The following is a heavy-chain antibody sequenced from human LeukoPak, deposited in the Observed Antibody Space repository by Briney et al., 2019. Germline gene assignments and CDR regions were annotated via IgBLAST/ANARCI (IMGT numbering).Heavy chain of an antibody. CDR2: IKQDGSEK. CDR1: GFTFSSYW. V-gene: IGHV3-7*03. J-gene: IGHJ4*02. Sequence: GGSLRLSCAASGFTFSSYWMSWVRQAPGKGLEWVANIKQDGSEKYYVDSVKGRFTISRDNAKNSLYLQMNSLRAEDTAVYYCAGGYSGSYYGLDYWGQGTLVTVSS. CDR3: AGGYSGSYYGLDY. D-gene: IGHD1-26*01.